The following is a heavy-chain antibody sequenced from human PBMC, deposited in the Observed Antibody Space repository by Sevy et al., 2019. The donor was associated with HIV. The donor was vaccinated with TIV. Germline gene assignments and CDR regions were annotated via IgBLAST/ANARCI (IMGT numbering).Heavy chain of an antibody. CDR3: ASSTYHYDSNTYYPVY. V-gene: IGHV3-7*01. CDR2: IKQDGNEK. CDR1: GFNLSPYW. Sequence: GGSLRLSCVASGFNLSPYWMTWVRLAPGKGLEWVANIKQDGNEKHYVDSVKGRFTVSRDNAKNALYLQMYSLRVEDTAVYFCASSTYHYDSNTYYPVYWGQGTRVTVSS. D-gene: IGHD3-22*01. J-gene: IGHJ4*02.